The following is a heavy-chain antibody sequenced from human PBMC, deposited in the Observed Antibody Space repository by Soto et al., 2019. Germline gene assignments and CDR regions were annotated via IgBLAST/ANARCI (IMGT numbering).Heavy chain of an antibody. CDR3: ASGGWPIDI. CDR1: GGSMNTKY. Sequence: SETLSLTCTVSGGSMNTKYWTWIRLSPGKGLEWIGYVHYSGSTKYNPSLQSRVTISVDTSKNQFSLKLSSVTAADTAVYYCASGGWPIDIWGQGTMVT. J-gene: IGHJ3*02. CDR2: VHYSGST. V-gene: IGHV4-59*01. D-gene: IGHD2-15*01.